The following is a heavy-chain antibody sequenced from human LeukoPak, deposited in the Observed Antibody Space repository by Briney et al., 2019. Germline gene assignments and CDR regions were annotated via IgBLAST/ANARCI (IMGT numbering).Heavy chain of an antibody. Sequence: SETLSLTCTVSGGSISSLYWTWLRQPPGKGLEWIGNIHNSGSTNYNPSLKSRVTISVDTAKNQFSLRLNSVTAADTAVYYCGRESFGGHCSRTGCFQYTWVDPWGQGSLVTVSS. D-gene: IGHD2-2*01. CDR1: GGSISSLY. J-gene: IGHJ5*02. V-gene: IGHV4-59*11. CDR3: GRESFGGHCSRTGCFQYTWVDP. CDR2: IHNSGST.